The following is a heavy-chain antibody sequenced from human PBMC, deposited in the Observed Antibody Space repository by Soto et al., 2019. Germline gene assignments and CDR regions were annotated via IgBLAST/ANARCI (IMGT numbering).Heavy chain of an antibody. J-gene: IGHJ5*02. Sequence: PGGSLRLSCAASGFTFSSYAMHWVRQAPGKGLEWVAVISYDGSNKYYADSVKGRFTISRDNSKNTLYLQMNSLRAEDTAVYYCARDTYYDFWSGFRTWFDLWGQGTLLTV. CDR3: ARDTYYDFWSGFRTWFDL. D-gene: IGHD3-3*01. CDR1: GFTFSSYA. V-gene: IGHV3-30-3*01. CDR2: ISYDGSNK.